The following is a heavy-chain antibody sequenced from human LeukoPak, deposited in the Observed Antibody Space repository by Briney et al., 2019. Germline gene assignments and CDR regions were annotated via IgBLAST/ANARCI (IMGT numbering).Heavy chain of an antibody. D-gene: IGHD2-2*01. CDR2: INPNSGAT. V-gene: IGHV1-2*02. Sequence: ASVNLSCKSSGYTFIDYYIHWVRQAPGQGLEWMGWINPNSGATKYAQKFQGRVSMTRDTSINTAYMDLTNLRSDDTAIFYCARVKKLMPEFEFWGQGTLVTVSS. CDR1: GYTFIDYY. J-gene: IGHJ4*02. CDR3: ARVKKLMPEFEF.